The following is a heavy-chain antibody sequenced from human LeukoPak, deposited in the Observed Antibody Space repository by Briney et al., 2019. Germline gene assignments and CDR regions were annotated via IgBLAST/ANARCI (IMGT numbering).Heavy chain of an antibody. CDR1: GFTFDDYS. Sequence: GGSLRLSCAASGFTFDDYSMHWVRQAPGKGLEWVSLISWDGGSTDYADSVKGRFTISRDNSKNSLYLQMNSLRAEDTALYYCAKDGGVDYGSGLDYWGQGTLVTVSS. V-gene: IGHV3-43D*03. CDR3: AKDGGVDYGSGLDY. CDR2: ISWDGGST. D-gene: IGHD3-10*01. J-gene: IGHJ4*02.